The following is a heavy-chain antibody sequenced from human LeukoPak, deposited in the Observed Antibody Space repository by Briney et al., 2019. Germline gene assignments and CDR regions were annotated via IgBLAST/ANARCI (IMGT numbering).Heavy chain of an antibody. J-gene: IGHJ1*01. D-gene: IGHD6-19*01. CDR3: ARVRSIAVAGPFQH. CDR2: IYHSGST. Sequence: SETLSLTCAVSGGTISSSNWWSWVRQPPGKGLEWIGEIYHSGSTNYNPSLKSRVTISVDKSKNQFSLKLSSVTAADTAVYYCARVRSIAVAGPFQHWGQGTLVTVSS. V-gene: IGHV4-4*02. CDR1: GGTISSSNW.